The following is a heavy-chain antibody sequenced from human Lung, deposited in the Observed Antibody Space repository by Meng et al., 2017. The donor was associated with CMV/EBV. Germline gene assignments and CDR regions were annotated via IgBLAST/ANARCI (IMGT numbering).Heavy chain of an antibody. J-gene: IGHJ5*02. CDR2: IIPLFGST. Sequence: SVXVSXKASGDTFNNYAISWVRQAPGQGLEWMGGIIPLFGSTNYAQKFQGRVTITSITPDASTSTSYLELHSLRTEDTAVYYCARKLIAITENYFDPWGQGTLVTFPS. D-gene: IGHD1-7*01. CDR1: GDTFNNYA. CDR3: ARKLIAITENYFDP. V-gene: IGHV1-69*13.